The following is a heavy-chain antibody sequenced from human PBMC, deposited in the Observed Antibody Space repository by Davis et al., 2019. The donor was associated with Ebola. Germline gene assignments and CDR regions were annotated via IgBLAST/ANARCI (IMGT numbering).Heavy chain of an antibody. CDR2: IYNSGST. J-gene: IGHJ4*02. CDR1: GGSISSSNW. CDR3: ARAEYYYGSGSLLFDY. D-gene: IGHD3-10*01. V-gene: IGHV4-4*02. Sequence: SETLSLTCAVSGGSISSSNWWWWVRQPPGKWLEWIGEIYNSGSTNYNPSLKSRVTISVDKSKNQFSLKLSSVTAADTAVYYCARAEYYYGSGSLLFDYWGQGTLVTVSS.